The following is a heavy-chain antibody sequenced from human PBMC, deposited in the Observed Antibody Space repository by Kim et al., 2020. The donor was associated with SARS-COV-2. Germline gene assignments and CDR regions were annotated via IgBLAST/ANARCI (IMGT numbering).Heavy chain of an antibody. V-gene: IGHV3-33*06. D-gene: IGHD6-13*01. CDR2: IWYDGSNK. Sequence: GGSLRLSCAASGFTFSSYGMHWVRQAPGKGLEWMAVIWYDGSNKYYADSVKGRFTISRDNSKNTLYLQMNSLRAEDTAVYYCAKARLSSWPYYYYYYGMDVWGQGTTVTVSS. CDR1: GFTFSSYG. J-gene: IGHJ6*02. CDR3: AKARLSSWPYYYYYYGMDV.